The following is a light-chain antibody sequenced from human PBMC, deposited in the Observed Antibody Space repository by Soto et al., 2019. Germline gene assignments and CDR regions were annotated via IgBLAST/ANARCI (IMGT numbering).Light chain of an antibody. J-gene: IGKJ4*01. Sequence: EIVMTQTPLSLSVTPGQSASISCRSSQTLLHSNGKSYLYWYLQKAGQAPQLLIYEVSKRFSGVPDSFSGSGDGTDFTLQLSRVEAEDVGVYYCLQSLHFPLTFGGGTKVEIK. CDR2: EVS. CDR3: LQSLHFPLT. V-gene: IGKV2D-29*01. CDR1: QTLLHSNGKSY.